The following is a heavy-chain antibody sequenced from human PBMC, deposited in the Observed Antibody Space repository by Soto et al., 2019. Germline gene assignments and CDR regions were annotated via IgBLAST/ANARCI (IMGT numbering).Heavy chain of an antibody. V-gene: IGHV1-46*01. CDR1: GYTFTSYF. J-gene: IGHJ3*02. CDR3: ARVSRGAFDI. CDR2: FDPSGVAT. Sequence: QVQLVQSGAEVKKPGASVKVSCKASGYTFTSYFTHWVRQAPGQGLEWMGVFDPSGVATNSAQKFQGRLTMTRDTSTSTVYMDLTSLGSDDTALYYCARVSRGAFDIWGQGTLVTVSS.